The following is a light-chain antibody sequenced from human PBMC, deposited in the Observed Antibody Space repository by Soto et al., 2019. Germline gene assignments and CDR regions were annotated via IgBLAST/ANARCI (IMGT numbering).Light chain of an antibody. J-gene: IGKJ5*01. Sequence: EKVMTQSPATVSVSTGERATLSCRASQSFSSNLAWYQQKPGQAPRLLIYGASTRATGVPARFSGSGSGTDFTLTISSLQAADFAVYHCQHYNNWPITFGQGTRLEVK. CDR2: GAS. CDR1: QSFSSN. V-gene: IGKV3-15*01. CDR3: QHYNNWPIT.